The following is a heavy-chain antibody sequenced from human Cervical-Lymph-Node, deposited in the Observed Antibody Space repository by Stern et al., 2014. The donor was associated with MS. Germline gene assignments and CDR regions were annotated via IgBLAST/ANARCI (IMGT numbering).Heavy chain of an antibody. V-gene: IGHV1-69*01. D-gene: IGHD3-22*01. CDR3: AKEEGRDGYHGMDV. CDR1: GSTFNSYT. J-gene: IGHJ6*02. Sequence: QVQLVESGAEVKKPGSSVKVSCTTSGSTFNSYTFIWVRQAPGHGLEWMGGMIPIIDTASYAQHFQAKVTVTADESTRTAYMELGGLRSGDTAVYYCAKEEGRDGYHGMDVWGQGTTVTVSS. CDR2: MIPIIDTA.